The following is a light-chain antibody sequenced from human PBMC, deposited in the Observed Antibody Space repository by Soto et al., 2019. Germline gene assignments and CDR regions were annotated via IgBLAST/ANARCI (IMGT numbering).Light chain of an antibody. V-gene: IGKV3-20*01. J-gene: IGKJ4*01. CDR1: QSVSRN. CDR3: QQYGSSLT. CDR2: GAS. Sequence: EIAMTQSPATLSVSPGESATLSCRASQSVSRNLAWYQQKPGQAPRLLIYGASSRATGIPDRFSGSGSGTDFTLTISRLEPEDFAVYYCQQYGSSLTFGGGTKVDIK.